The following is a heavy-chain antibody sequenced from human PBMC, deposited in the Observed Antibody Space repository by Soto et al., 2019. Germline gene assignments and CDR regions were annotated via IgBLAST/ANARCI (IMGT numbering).Heavy chain of an antibody. D-gene: IGHD6-19*01. J-gene: IGHJ4*02. CDR1: GFTVSSKY. CDR2: VYSGGST. CDR3: ASGSGWYSFDH. Sequence: EVQLVETGGGLIQPGGSLRLSCAASGFTVSSKYMSWVRQAPGKGLEWVSLVYSGGSTDYADSVKGRFTISRDHSKNTLYLQMNSLRAEDTAVYYCASGSGWYSFDHWGQGTLVTVSS. V-gene: IGHV3-53*02.